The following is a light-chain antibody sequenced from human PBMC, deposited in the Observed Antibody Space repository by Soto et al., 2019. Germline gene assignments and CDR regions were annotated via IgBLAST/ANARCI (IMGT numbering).Light chain of an antibody. V-gene: IGLV2-14*01. CDR2: EVS. CDR3: SSYTSSSIDYV. CDR1: SSYVGGYNY. J-gene: IGLJ1*01. Sequence: QSALTQPASVSGSPGQSITISCTGTSSYVGGYNYVSWYQQHPGKAPKLMIYEVSNRPSGVSNRFSGSKSGNTASLTISGLQAEDEADYYCSSYTSSSIDYVFGTGTKLTVI.